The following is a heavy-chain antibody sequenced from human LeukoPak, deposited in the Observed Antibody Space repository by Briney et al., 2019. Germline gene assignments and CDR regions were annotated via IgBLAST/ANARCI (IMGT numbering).Heavy chain of an antibody. CDR2: MNQDGNEK. V-gene: IGHV3-7*03. CDR1: GFTFSSYW. Sequence: GGSLRLSCSASGFTFSSYWMSWARQAPGKGLEWVANMNQDGNEKYYVDSVKGRFTISRDNAKNSLYLQMNSLRAEDTAMYYCARYIIVLPGAVVKWFDPWGQGTLVTVSS. J-gene: IGHJ5*02. D-gene: IGHD2-2*01. CDR3: ARYIIVLPGAVVKWFDP.